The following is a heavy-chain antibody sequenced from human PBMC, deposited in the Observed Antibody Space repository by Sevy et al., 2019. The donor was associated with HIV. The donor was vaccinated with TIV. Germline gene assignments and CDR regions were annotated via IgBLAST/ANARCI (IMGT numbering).Heavy chain of an antibody. Sequence: GESLKXSXKXXXXNXTSXXIGXVRQMPGKGLEWMGIINPRDSDTRYIPSFQGQVTISVDKSINTAYLXGSSLKASDTXXXYCXXXWXSSXXXXGQGTLVTVSS. CDR1: XXNXTSXX. V-gene: IGHV5-51*01. CDR3: XXXWXSSXXX. CDR2: INPRDSDT. D-gene: IGHD6-6*01. J-gene: IGHJ4*02.